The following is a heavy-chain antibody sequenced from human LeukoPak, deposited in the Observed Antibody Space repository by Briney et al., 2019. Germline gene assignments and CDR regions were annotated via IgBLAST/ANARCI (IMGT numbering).Heavy chain of an antibody. CDR3: ARPRGVEDYFDY. V-gene: IGHV4-39*01. CDR1: GGSISSGSYY. J-gene: IGHJ4*02. CDR2: IYYSGTT. Sequence: SETLSLTCTVSGGSISSGSYYWVWIRQPPGKGLEWIGTIYYSGTTYYNPSLKSRVTISVDTSKNQFSLRLSSVTAADTAVYYCARPRGVEDYFDYWGQGTLVTVSS. D-gene: IGHD2-8*02.